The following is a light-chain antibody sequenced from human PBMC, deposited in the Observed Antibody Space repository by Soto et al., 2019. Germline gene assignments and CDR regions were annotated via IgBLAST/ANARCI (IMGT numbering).Light chain of an antibody. Sequence: EIVLTQSPGTLSLSPGERATLSCRASQSVSSNNLAWYHQKPGQTPRLLIYGASSRATGIPDRFSGSGSGTDFTLTISRLEPEDFATYYCQQANSFPRTFGQGTRLEIK. CDR3: QQANSFPRT. CDR2: GAS. J-gene: IGKJ5*01. V-gene: IGKV3-20*01. CDR1: QSVSSNN.